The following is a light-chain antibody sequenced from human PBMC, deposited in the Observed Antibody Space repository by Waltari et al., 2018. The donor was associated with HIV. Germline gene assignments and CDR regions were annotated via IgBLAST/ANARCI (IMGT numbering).Light chain of an antibody. J-gene: IGLJ3*02. CDR3: AAWDDRLNGWV. Sequence: QYVLTQPPSASGTPGQTVTISCSGSSSHIGRHTLNSFQNLPGTAPKLLIYNDNQRPSGVPDRFSGSKSGTSASLAISGLQSEDEADYTCAAWDDRLNGWVFGGGTKLTVL. CDR1: SSHIGRHT. V-gene: IGLV1-44*01. CDR2: NDN.